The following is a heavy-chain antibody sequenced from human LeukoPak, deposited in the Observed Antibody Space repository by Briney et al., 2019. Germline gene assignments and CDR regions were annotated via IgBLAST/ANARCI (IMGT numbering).Heavy chain of an antibody. D-gene: IGHD3-10*01. CDR1: GLTFSNYW. CDR2: IKHDGSEK. V-gene: IGHV3-7*04. CDR3: AKDTYGPDDY. Sequence: SGGSLRLSCAASGLTFSNYWMSWVRQGPGKGLEWVANIKHDGSEKYYIDSVKGRFTISRDNAKNSVYLQMNSLRGEDTGVYYCAKDTYGPDDYWGQGTLVTVSS. J-gene: IGHJ4*02.